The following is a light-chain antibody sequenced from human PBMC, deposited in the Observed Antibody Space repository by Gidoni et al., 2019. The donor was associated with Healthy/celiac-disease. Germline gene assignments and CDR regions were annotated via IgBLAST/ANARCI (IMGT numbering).Light chain of an antibody. J-gene: IGKJ4*01. CDR3: QQRSNWPLT. Sequence: EIVLTHSPAPLSLSPGARATLSCRASQRVSSYLAWYQQNPGQAPRLLIYYASNRATGIPASCSGSGSGTAFTLTISSLEPEDFAVYYCQQRSNWPLTFGGGTKVEIK. CDR2: YAS. CDR1: QRVSSY. V-gene: IGKV3-11*01.